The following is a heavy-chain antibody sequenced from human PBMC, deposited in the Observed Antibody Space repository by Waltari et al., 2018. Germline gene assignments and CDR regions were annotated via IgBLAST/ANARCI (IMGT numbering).Heavy chain of an antibody. V-gene: IGHV4-4*07. Sequence: QVQLQESGPGLVKPSETLSLTCTVSGGSISSYYWSWIRQPAGKGLEWIGRIYTSGSTNYNPSLKSRVTMSVDTSKNQFSRKLSSVTAADTAVYYCARGYCSGGSCSPIYYYYGMDVWGQGTTVTVSS. CDR2: IYTSGST. CDR1: GGSISSYY. D-gene: IGHD2-15*01. J-gene: IGHJ6*02. CDR3: ARGYCSGGSCSPIYYYYGMDV.